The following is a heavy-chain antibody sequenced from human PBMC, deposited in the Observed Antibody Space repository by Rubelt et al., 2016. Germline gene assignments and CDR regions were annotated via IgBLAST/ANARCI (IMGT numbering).Heavy chain of an antibody. D-gene: IGHD3-22*01. J-gene: IGHJ4*02. CDR3: ARRHYYDSSGYDY. CDR2: IYYSGST. CDR1: GGSISSYY. V-gene: IGHV4-59*08. Sequence: QVQLQESGPGLVKPSETLSLTCTVSGGSISSYYWSWIRQPPGKGLEWIGYIYYSGSTNHNPPPRDRVTISVATSKTQFSLKLSSVTAADTAVYYCARRHYYDSSGYDYWGQGTLVTVSS.